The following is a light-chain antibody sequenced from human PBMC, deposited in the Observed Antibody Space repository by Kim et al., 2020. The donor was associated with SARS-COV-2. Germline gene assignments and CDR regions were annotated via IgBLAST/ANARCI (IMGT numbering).Light chain of an antibody. J-gene: IGLJ3*02. Sequence: AAGKAARITCGGNNIGSKSVHWYQQKPGKAPVLVIYYDSDRPSGIPERFSGSNSGNTATLTISRVEAGDEADYYCQVWDSSSDHPVFGGGTQLTVL. CDR3: QVWDSSSDHPV. CDR1: NIGSKS. CDR2: YDS. V-gene: IGLV3-21*04.